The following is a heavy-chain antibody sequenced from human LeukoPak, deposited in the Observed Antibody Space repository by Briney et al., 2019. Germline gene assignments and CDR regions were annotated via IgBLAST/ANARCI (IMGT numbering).Heavy chain of an antibody. D-gene: IGHD3-3*01. CDR2: ISYDGSNK. CDR3: ARPFLEWLSNRNWYFDL. V-gene: IGHV3-30*03. CDR1: GFTYSSYG. J-gene: IGHJ2*01. Sequence: GGSLRLSRAASGFTYSSYGMHWVRQAPGKGLEWVAVISYDGSNKYYADSVKGRFTISRDNSKNTLYLQMNSLRAEDTAVYYCARPFLEWLSNRNWYFDLWGRGTLVTVSS.